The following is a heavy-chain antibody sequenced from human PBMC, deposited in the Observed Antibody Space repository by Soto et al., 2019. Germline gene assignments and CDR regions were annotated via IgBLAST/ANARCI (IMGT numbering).Heavy chain of an antibody. CDR1: GYTFTSYG. V-gene: IGHV1-18*01. D-gene: IGHD4-17*01. CDR3: ARPPLYGDYHTP. J-gene: IGHJ5*02. CDR2: ISAYNGNT. Sequence: GASVKVSCKASGYTFTSYGISWVRQAPGQGLEWMGWISAYNGNTNYAQKLQGRVTMTTDTSTSTAYLQWSSLKASDTAMYYCARPPLYGDYHTPWGQGTLVTVSS.